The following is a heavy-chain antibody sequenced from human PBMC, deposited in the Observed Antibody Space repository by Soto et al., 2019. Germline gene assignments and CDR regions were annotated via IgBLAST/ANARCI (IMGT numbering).Heavy chain of an antibody. CDR2: ISGSGGST. J-gene: IGHJ6*02. D-gene: IGHD2-8*01. V-gene: IGHV3-23*01. CDR1: GFTFSSYA. CDR3: ADNHLGIVLMVYATDYGMDV. Sequence: PGGSLRLSCAASGFTFSSYAMSWVRQAPGKGLEWVSAISGSGGSTYYADSVKGRFTISRDNSKNTLYLQMNSLRAEDTAVYYCADNHLGIVLMVYATDYGMDVWGQGTTVTVSS.